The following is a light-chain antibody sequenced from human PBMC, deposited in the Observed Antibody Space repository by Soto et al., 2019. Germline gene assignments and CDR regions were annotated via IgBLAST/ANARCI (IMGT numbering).Light chain of an antibody. V-gene: IGKV3-15*01. CDR1: QSISTN. CDR3: QHYNTEHPLP. Sequence: IVMTQSPASLSVSLGESATLSCWASQSISTNLAWYQQQPGQAPRLLIYGASTRSTGISTRFRGSGSGTESTLTISSLQSEDFAVYYCQHYNTEHPLPVGPGTKVDMK. J-gene: IGKJ3*01. CDR2: GAS.